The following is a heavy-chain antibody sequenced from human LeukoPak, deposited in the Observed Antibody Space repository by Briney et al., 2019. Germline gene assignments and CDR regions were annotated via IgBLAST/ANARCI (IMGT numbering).Heavy chain of an antibody. CDR3: ARGQSVGWEIGVCDF. V-gene: IGHV3-53*01. J-gene: IGHJ4*02. CDR2: FYSGGST. Sequence: PGGSLRPPCAASGFTVISNYMSWVRQAPGKGLGGVSVFYSGGSTYYADSVKGRFTISRDDSRNTLYLQMTSLRAEDTAVYYCARGQSVGWEIGVCDFWGQGSLVTVAS. CDR1: GFTVISNY. D-gene: IGHD1-26*01.